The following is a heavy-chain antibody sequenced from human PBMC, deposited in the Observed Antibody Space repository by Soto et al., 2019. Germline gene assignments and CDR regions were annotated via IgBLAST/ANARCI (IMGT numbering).Heavy chain of an antibody. V-gene: IGHV5-51*07. Sequence: QAENISGTSYGDSYTRYWIAWVHQKPGKGLEWMGSIHPGESDTRYSPSFQGQVTISADRSITTAYLQWSSLKASDTAMYYCARHEATYYNFYGMDVWGQGTTVTVS. CDR2: IHPGESDT. CDR1: GDSYTRYW. CDR3: ARHEATYYNFYGMDV. J-gene: IGHJ6*02.